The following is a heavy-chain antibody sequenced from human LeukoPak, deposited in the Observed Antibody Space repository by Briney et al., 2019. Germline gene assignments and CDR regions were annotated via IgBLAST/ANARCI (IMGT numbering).Heavy chain of an antibody. CDR1: GGSIRSYDYY. CDR2: IQHSGST. Sequence: SQTLSLTCTVSGGSIRSYDYYWSWVRQPPGKGLEYIGYIQHSGSTNYNPSLKSRVTMSIDTSKNQFSLKLSSVAAADTAEYYCVKLESRDGYTYFDYWGQGTLVTVFS. J-gene: IGHJ4*02. CDR3: VKLESRDGYTYFDY. D-gene: IGHD5-24*01. V-gene: IGHV4-61*08.